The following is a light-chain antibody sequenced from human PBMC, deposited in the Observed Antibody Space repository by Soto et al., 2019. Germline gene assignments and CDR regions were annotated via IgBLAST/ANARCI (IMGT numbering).Light chain of an antibody. J-gene: IGKJ5*01. Sequence: EIVLTQSPDNLSVSPGESATPSCRASQSVGPNLVWYQQKFGQAPRLLIYGVSTRATGVPARFSGSGSGTEFTLTISSLQSGDFAVYYCQQYNNWPITFGQGTRLEIK. CDR3: QQYNNWPIT. CDR1: QSVGPN. CDR2: GVS. V-gene: IGKV3-15*01.